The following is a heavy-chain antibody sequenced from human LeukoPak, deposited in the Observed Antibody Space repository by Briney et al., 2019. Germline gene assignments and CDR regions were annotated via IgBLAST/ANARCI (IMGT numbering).Heavy chain of an antibody. V-gene: IGHV3-74*03. CDR1: GFTFSNYW. J-gene: IGHJ5*02. Sequence: PGGSLRLSCAASGFTFSNYWMHWVRQAPGKGLVWVSRINDDGSSTKYADSVNGGFTITRDNAKNTLYLLMNRLTPEDTAVYFCARGGWSGNWFDPWGQGTPVTVSS. CDR2: INDDGSST. CDR3: ARGGWSGNWFDP. D-gene: IGHD3-22*01.